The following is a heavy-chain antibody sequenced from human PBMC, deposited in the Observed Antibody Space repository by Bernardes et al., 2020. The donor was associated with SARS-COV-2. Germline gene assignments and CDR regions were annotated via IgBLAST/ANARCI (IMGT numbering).Heavy chain of an antibody. D-gene: IGHD3-9*01. Sequence: SETLSLTCTVSGGSIYSSDYFWGWIRQPPGKGLEWIGSAYYNGSTFHNPSLKSRVIISADTSKNQFSLRLSSVTAADTALYYCARTPDYDVLTGYYAEGFDAWGQGTQVTVAS. CDR1: GGSIYSSDYF. J-gene: IGHJ5*02. CDR2: AYYNGST. CDR3: ARTPDYDVLTGYYAEGFDA. V-gene: IGHV4-39*07.